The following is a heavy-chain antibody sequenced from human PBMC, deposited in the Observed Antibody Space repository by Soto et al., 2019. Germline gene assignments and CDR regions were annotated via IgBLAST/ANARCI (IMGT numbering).Heavy chain of an antibody. D-gene: IGHD1-7*01. CDR1: GFSLTTRGVA. V-gene: IGHV2-5*02. CDR2: IYWDDDE. CDR3: AHTTWNYAFDY. Sequence: QITLRESGPTLVKPTQSLTLTCSFSGFSLTTRGVADDWIRQHPGKSLEGLALIYWDDDERYSPSLKSRLTVTKDTAKNQVVLTVTNVDPVDTATYYCAHTTWNYAFDYGGQGPLVTFSS. J-gene: IGHJ4*02.